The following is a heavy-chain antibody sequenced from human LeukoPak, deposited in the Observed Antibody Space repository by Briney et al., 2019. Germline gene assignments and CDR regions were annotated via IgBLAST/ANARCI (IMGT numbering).Heavy chain of an antibody. V-gene: IGHV4-4*02. CDR3: AKGAGGFSYYNWFDP. CDR1: GGSISSSNW. Sequence: SETLSLTCAVSGGSISSSNWWSWVRQPPGKGLEWIGEIYHSGSTNYNPSLKSRVTISVDKSKNQFSLKLASVTAADTAIYYCAKGAGGFSYYNWFDPWGQGTLVTVSS. J-gene: IGHJ5*02. D-gene: IGHD5-18*01. CDR2: IYHSGST.